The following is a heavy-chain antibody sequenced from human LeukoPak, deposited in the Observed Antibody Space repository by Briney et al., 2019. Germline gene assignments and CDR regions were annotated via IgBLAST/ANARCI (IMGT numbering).Heavy chain of an antibody. Sequence: SETLSLTCTVSGGSISSSSYYWGWIRQPPGKGLEWIGSIYYSGSTYYNPSLKSRVTISVDTSKNQFSLKLSSVTAADTAVYYCARDLALLSSGYYSFDAFDIWGQGTMVTVSS. D-gene: IGHD3-22*01. CDR1: GGSISSSSYY. V-gene: IGHV4-39*07. J-gene: IGHJ3*02. CDR3: ARDLALLSSGYYSFDAFDI. CDR2: IYYSGST.